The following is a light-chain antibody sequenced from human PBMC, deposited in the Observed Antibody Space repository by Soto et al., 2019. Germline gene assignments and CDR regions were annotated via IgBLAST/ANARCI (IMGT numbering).Light chain of an antibody. CDR3: QQFNNYPPSIT. CDR1: QGISSA. J-gene: IGKJ5*01. V-gene: IGKV1D-13*01. Sequence: AIQLTQSPSSLSASVGDRVTITCRASQGISSALAWYQQKPGKAPKLLIYDASSLESGAPSRFSGSGSGTDFTLTISSLQPEDFATYYCQQFNNYPPSITFGQGTGLEIK. CDR2: DAS.